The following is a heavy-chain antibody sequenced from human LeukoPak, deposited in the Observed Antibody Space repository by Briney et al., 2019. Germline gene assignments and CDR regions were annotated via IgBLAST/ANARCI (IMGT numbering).Heavy chain of an antibody. V-gene: IGHV4-34*01. CDR1: GGSFSGYY. CDR2: INHSGST. Sequence: SETLSLTCAVYGGSFSGYYWSWIRQPPGKGLEWIGEINHSGSTNYNPSLKSRVTISVDTSKNQFSLKLSSVTAADTAVYYCARYRSGWLFDYWGQGTLVTVSS. CDR3: ARYRSGWLFDY. J-gene: IGHJ4*02. D-gene: IGHD6-19*01.